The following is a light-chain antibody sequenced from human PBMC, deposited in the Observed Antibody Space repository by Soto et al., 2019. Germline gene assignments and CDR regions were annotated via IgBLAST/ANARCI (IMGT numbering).Light chain of an antibody. CDR3: QQYLSSPIT. V-gene: IGKV3-20*01. Sequence: EIVLTQSPGTLSLSPGERATLSCRASQSVSSSYLAWYQQKPGQAPRLLIYGASSRATCIPDRFSGSGPGTDFTVTISRLETQDCAGYYCQQYLSSPITFDGGTNVDVK. CDR2: GAS. CDR1: QSVSSSY. J-gene: IGKJ4*01.